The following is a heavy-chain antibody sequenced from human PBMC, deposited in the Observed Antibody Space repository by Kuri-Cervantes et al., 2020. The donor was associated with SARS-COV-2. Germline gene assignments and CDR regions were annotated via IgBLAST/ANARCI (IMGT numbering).Heavy chain of an antibody. D-gene: IGHD6-6*01. CDR2: IYYSGST. Sequence: SQTLSLTCAVSGVSVSHGTFSWSWIRQPPGKGLEWIGYIYYSGSTNYNPSLKSRVTISVDTSKNQFSLKLSSVTAADTAVYYCAREAARLFDYWGQGTLVTVSS. V-gene: IGHV4-61*01. J-gene: IGHJ4*02. CDR3: AREAARLFDY. CDR1: GVSVSHGTFS.